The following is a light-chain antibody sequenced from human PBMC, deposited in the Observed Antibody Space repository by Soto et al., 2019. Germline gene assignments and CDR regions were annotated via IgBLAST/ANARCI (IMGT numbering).Light chain of an antibody. CDR1: SSDVGGYNY. CDR2: DVS. J-gene: IGLJ1*01. Sequence: SVLTQPASVSGSPGQSITISCTGTSSDVGGYNYVSWYQQHPGKAPKLMIYDVSNRPSGVSNRFSGSKSGNTASLTISGLQAEDEADYYCSSYTSSSTRFGTGTKVTVL. V-gene: IGLV2-14*01. CDR3: SSYTSSSTR.